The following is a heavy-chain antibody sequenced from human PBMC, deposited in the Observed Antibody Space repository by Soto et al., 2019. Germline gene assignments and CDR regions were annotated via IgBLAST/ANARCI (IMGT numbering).Heavy chain of an antibody. CDR1: GGSFSDYY. D-gene: IGHD5-18*01. Sequence: PSETLSLTCAVHGGSFSDYYWSWIRQPPGKGLEWIGEINYSGRTNYNPSLKSRVTISVDTSKKQFSLKLSSMSAADTAVYYCAGRGKTAMVFESWGQGILVTVSS. CDR2: INYSGRT. V-gene: IGHV4-34*01. CDR3: AGRGKTAMVFES. J-gene: IGHJ4*02.